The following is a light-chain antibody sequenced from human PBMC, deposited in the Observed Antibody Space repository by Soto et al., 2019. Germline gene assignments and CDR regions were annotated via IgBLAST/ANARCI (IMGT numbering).Light chain of an antibody. Sequence: DIQMTQSPSTLSAYVGDRVTITCRARQSIGAALAWYQQKPGKAPNLLIYRASTLESGVPSRFSCSGSGTDFTLAISSLQPDDFATYYCQQYGRFLTFGQGTKVDIK. CDR3: QQYGRFLT. V-gene: IGKV1-5*03. CDR1: QSIGAA. J-gene: IGKJ2*01. CDR2: RAS.